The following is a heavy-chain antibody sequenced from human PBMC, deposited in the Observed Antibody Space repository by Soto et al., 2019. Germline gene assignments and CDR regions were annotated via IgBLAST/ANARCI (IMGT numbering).Heavy chain of an antibody. Sequence: EVQLVESGGGLVQPGGSLRLSCAASGFTFSSYWMHWVRQVPGKRLVWVSRIKSDGTSTDYADSGKGRFTISRDNAKNRLYLQMNSLRVEDTAVYYCVRDRSTCKDYWGQGTLVTVSS. CDR1: GFTFSSYW. D-gene: IGHD2-2*01. J-gene: IGHJ4*02. V-gene: IGHV3-74*01. CDR3: VRDRSTCKDY. CDR2: IKSDGTST.